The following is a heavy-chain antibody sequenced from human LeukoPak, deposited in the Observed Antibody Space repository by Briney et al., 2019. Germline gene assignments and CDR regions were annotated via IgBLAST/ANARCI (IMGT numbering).Heavy chain of an antibody. CDR1: GGSFSGYY. J-gene: IGHJ4*02. D-gene: IGHD1-14*01. V-gene: IGHV4-34*01. CDR2: INHSGST. Sequence: SETLSLTCAVYGGSFSGYYWSWIRQPPGKGLEWIGEINHSGSTNYNPSLKSRVTISVDTSKNQFSLKLSSVTAADTAVYYCASRGRNRDYWGQGTLVTVSS. CDR3: ASRGRNRDY.